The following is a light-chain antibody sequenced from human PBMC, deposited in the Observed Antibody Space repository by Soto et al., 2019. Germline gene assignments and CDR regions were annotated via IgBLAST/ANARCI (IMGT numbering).Light chain of an antibody. J-gene: IGKJ5*01. CDR2: GTS. Sequence: EIVMTQSPGTLSLSPGERATLSCRASQSVSSNYLAWFHQKPGQPPRLLIYGTSSRATGIPDRFSGSGSGTDFTLTISRLEPEDFAVYYCQQYGNSPITFGQGTRLEIK. CDR1: QSVSSNY. CDR3: QQYGNSPIT. V-gene: IGKV3-20*01.